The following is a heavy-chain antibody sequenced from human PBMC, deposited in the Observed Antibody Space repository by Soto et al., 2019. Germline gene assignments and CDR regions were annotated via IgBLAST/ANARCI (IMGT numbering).Heavy chain of an antibody. CDR3: ASRQYFSFDY. Sequence: GSLRLSCAASGLTFCSYVMSWVRQAPGKGLECVSAITGSGSVIYYADSVKGRFSISRDNSKNTLYLQMNSLRAEDTAVYYCASRQYFSFDYWAQGTLVTVSS. CDR2: ITGSGSVI. V-gene: IGHV3-23*01. CDR1: GLTFCSYV. D-gene: IGHD2-2*01. J-gene: IGHJ4*02.